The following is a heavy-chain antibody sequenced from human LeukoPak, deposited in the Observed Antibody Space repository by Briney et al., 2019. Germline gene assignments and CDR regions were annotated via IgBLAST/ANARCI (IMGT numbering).Heavy chain of an antibody. D-gene: IGHD3-10*01. CDR3: VGYHSESPAP. J-gene: IGHJ5*02. Sequence: GGSLRLSCAASGFTINTDYMSWVRQAPGKGLEWVSGIYTGNSTIYADSVRGRFTISRDNSKNTFYLQMNSLRAEDTAVYYCVGYHSESPAPWGQGTLVTVSS. CDR1: GFTINTDY. CDR2: IYTGNST. V-gene: IGHV3-53*01.